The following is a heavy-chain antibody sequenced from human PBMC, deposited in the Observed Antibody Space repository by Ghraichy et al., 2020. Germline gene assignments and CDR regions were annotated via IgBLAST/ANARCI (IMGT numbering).Heavy chain of an antibody. V-gene: IGHV4-39*01. CDR1: VGSISSSSYY. D-gene: IGHD6-13*01. J-gene: IGHJ4*02. CDR3: AGLYSSSWYNFDY. Sequence: SETLSLTCTVSVGSISSSSYYWGWIRQPPGKGLEWIGSIYYSGSTYYNPSLKSRVTISVDTSKNQFSLKLSSVTAADTAVYYCAGLYSSSWYNFDYWGQGTLVTVSS. CDR2: IYYSGST.